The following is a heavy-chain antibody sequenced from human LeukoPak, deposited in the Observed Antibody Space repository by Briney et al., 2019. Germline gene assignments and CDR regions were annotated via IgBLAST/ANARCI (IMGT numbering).Heavy chain of an antibody. Sequence: ASVKVSCKASGYTFTSYDINWVRQATGQGLEWMGWMNPNSGNTGYAQKSQGRVTMTRNTSISTAYMELSSLRSEDTAVYYCASTMVRGVITHYYYYGMDVWGQGTTVTVSS. CDR3: ASTMVRGVITHYYYYGMDV. J-gene: IGHJ6*02. D-gene: IGHD3-10*01. V-gene: IGHV1-8*01. CDR2: MNPNSGNT. CDR1: GYTFTSYD.